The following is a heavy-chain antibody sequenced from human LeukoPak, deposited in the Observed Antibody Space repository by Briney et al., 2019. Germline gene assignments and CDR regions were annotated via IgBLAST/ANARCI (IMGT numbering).Heavy chain of an antibody. CDR3: VRHDYYDSSGPLGAFDI. CDR2: IYHSGST. V-gene: IGHV4-38-2*02. J-gene: IGHJ3*02. CDR1: GYSISSGYY. Sequence: SETLSLTCTVSGYSISSGYYWGWIRQPPGKGLEWIGSIYHSGSTYYNPSLKSRVTISVDTSKNQFSLKLSSVTAADTAVYYCVRHDYYDSSGPLGAFDIWGQGTMVTVSS. D-gene: IGHD3-22*01.